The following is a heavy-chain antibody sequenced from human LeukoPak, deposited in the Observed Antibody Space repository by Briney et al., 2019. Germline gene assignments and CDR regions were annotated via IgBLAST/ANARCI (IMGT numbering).Heavy chain of an antibody. CDR1: GFTFSSYW. J-gene: IGHJ4*02. Sequence: GGSLRLSCAASGFTFSSYWMSWVRQAPGKGLEWVANIKKDGSEKYYVDSVKGRFTISRDNAKTSLYLQMNRLRAEDTAVYYCARAGPSSSWHQFDYWGQGTLVTVSS. CDR2: IKKDGSEK. D-gene: IGHD6-13*01. CDR3: ARAGPSSSWHQFDY. V-gene: IGHV3-7*01.